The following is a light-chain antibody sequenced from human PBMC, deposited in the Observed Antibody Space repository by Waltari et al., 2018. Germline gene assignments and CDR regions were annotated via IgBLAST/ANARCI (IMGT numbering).Light chain of an antibody. V-gene: IGLV2-14*03. CDR3: SSFTTSSTVV. Sequence: QSALTQPASVSGSPGQSITISCTGTSRAVGGYNYVSRYQHHPGKVPTLIIFDVRKRPSGVSNRFSGSKSGNTASLTVSGLQTEDEADYYCSSFTTSSTVVFGGGTKLTVL. J-gene: IGLJ2*01. CDR2: DVR. CDR1: SRAVGGYNY.